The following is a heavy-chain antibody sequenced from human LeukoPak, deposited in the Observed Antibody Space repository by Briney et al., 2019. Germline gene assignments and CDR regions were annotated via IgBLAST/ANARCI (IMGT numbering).Heavy chain of an antibody. CDR3: AKDYYGSGLANAFDI. D-gene: IGHD3-10*01. CDR1: GFTFDMSD. Sequence: GGSLRLSCVATGFTFDMSDMSWVRQAPGKGLEWVSAISGSGGSTYYADSVKGRFTISRDNSKNTLYLQMSSLRAEDTAVYYCAKDYYGSGLANAFDIWGQGTMVTVSS. J-gene: IGHJ3*02. CDR2: ISGSGGST. V-gene: IGHV3-23*01.